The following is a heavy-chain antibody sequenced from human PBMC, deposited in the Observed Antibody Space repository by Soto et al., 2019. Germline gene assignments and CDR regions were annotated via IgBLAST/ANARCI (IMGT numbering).Heavy chain of an antibody. J-gene: IGHJ4*02. V-gene: IGHV1-46*03. D-gene: IGHD3-9*01. CDR3: ASGGDILTGYYPGTYFDY. CDR2: INPSGGST. Sequence: ASVKVSCKASGGTFSSYTISWVRQAPGQGLEWMGIINPSGGSTSYAQKFQGRVTMTRDTSTSTVYMELSSLRSEDTAVYYCASGGDILTGYYPGTYFDYWGQGTLVTVSS. CDR1: GGTFSSYT.